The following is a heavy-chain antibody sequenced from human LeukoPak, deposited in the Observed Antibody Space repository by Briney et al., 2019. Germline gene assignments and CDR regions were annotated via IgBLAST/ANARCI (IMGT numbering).Heavy chain of an antibody. V-gene: IGHV3-66*01. J-gene: IGHJ4*02. Sequence: GGSLRLSCAASGFTVSNYYMNWVRQAPGKGLEWVSVVYSGGSTNYADSVRGRFTISRDNSKNTLYLQMNSLRAEDTAVYYCARDPPSRGTRYFDYWGQGTLVTVSS. D-gene: IGHD3-16*01. CDR3: ARDPPSRGTRYFDY. CDR2: VYSGGST. CDR1: GFTVSNYY.